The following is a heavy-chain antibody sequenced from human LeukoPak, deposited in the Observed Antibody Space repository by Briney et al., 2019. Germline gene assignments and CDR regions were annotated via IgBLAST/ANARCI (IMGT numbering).Heavy chain of an antibody. D-gene: IGHD6-6*01. V-gene: IGHV4-59*01. CDR2: ISYSGST. Sequence: PSETLSLTCSVSGGSINVYYWNWIRQSPGKGLEWIGSISYSGSTNYNPSLKSRVTISMDTSKNRFSLKVSSVTAADTAMYYCARGGSRSYTSSTLDYWGQGTLVTVSS. CDR3: ARGGSRSYTSSTLDY. J-gene: IGHJ4*02. CDR1: GGSINVYY.